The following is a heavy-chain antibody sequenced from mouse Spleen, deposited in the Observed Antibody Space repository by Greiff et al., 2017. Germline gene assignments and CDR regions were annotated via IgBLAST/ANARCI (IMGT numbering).Heavy chain of an antibody. J-gene: IGHJ1*03. CDR2: IYPGSGST. Sequence: QVQLQQSGAELVKPGASVKMSCKASGYTFTSYWITWVKQRPGQGLEWIGDIYPGSGSTNYNEKFKSKATLTVDTSSSTAYMQLSSLTSEDSAVYYCARGGIYYDYDGYFDVWGTGTTVTVSS. CDR1: GYTFTSYW. D-gene: IGHD2-4*01. V-gene: IGHV1-55*01. CDR3: ARGGIYYDYDGYFDV.